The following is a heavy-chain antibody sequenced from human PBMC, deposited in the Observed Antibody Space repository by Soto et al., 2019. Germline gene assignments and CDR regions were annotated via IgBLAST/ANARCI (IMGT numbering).Heavy chain of an antibody. J-gene: IGHJ5*02. Sequence: HVQLQESGPGLVKPSETLSLTCTVSGDSTSRYYWSWIRQPPGKGLEWMGYISYSGTTNYNPSLKRRVTGSVDTAKNTFSLKLNSVTGADTAVYYCAKTLLVVTGGWCDPWGQGTLVTVSS. CDR1: GDSTSRYY. D-gene: IGHD3-22*01. CDR2: ISYSGTT. V-gene: IGHV4-59*01. CDR3: AKTLLVVTGGWCDP.